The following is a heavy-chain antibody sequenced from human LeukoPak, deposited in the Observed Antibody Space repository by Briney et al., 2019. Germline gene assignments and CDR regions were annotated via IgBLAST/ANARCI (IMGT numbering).Heavy chain of an antibody. CDR3: AKDKSYFDSTGYRYFDY. D-gene: IGHD3-22*01. CDR1: GFTFSSSG. Sequence: GGSLRLSCAASGFTFSSSGMHWVRQAPGKGLEWVAFIRYDGSIQYYADSVKGRFTLSRDNSKNTLYLQMNSLRPEDTAVYYCAKDKSYFDSTGYRYFDYWGQETLVTVSS. CDR2: IRYDGSIQ. J-gene: IGHJ4*02. V-gene: IGHV3-30*02.